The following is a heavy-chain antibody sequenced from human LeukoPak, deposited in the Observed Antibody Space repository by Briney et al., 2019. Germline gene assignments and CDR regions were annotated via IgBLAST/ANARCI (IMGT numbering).Heavy chain of an antibody. CDR2: INHSGST. CDR3: ARGRITMVRGVIIWSLIREYYFDY. Sequence: KPSETLSLTCAVYGGSFSGYYWSWIRQPPGKGLERIGEINHSGSTNYNPSLKSRVTISVDTSKNQFSLKLSSVTAADTAVYYCARGRITMVRGVIIWSLIREYYFDYWGQGTLVTVSS. V-gene: IGHV4-34*01. CDR1: GGSFSGYY. D-gene: IGHD3-10*01. J-gene: IGHJ4*02.